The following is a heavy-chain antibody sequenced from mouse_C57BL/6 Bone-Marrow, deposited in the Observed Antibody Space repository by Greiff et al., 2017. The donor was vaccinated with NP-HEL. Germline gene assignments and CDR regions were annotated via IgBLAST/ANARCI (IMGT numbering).Heavy chain of an antibody. CDR3: AREDDGYYGTWFAY. J-gene: IGHJ3*01. D-gene: IGHD2-3*01. V-gene: IGHV1-80*01. CDR2: IYPGDGDT. Sequence: QVQLQQSGAELVKPGASVKISCKASGYAFSSYWMNWVKQRPGKGLEWIGQIYPGDGDTNYNGKFKGKATLTADKSSSTTYMQLSSLTSEDSAVYFCAREDDGYYGTWFAYWGQGTLVTVSA. CDR1: GYAFSSYW.